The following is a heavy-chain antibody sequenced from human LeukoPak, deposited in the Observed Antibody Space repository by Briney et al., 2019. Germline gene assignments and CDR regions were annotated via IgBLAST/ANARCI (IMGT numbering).Heavy chain of an antibody. CDR2: INWNGGST. J-gene: IGHJ4*02. CDR3: AKGGARLHSYYFDY. V-gene: IGHV3-20*04. D-gene: IGHD1-26*01. CDR1: GFTFYDYG. Sequence: GGSLRLSCAASGFTFYDYGMSWVRQAPGKGLEWVSGINWNGGSTVYADSVKGRFTISRDNAKNSLYLQMNSLRAEDTAVFYCAKGGARLHSYYFDYWGQGTLVTVSS.